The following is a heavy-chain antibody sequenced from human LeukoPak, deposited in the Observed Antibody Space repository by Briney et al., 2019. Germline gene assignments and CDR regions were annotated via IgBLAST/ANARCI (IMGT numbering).Heavy chain of an antibody. V-gene: IGHV3-11*05. D-gene: IGHD3-10*01. CDR3: ARVGGVRGVIIRNWFDP. J-gene: IGHJ5*02. CDR1: GFTFSDYY. CDR2: ISSSSSYT. Sequence: PGGSLRLSCAASGFTFSDYYMSWIRQAPGKGLEWVSYISSSSSYTNYADSVKGRFTISRDNAKNSLYLQMNSLRAEDTAVYYCARVGGVRGVIIRNWFDPWGQGTLVTVSS.